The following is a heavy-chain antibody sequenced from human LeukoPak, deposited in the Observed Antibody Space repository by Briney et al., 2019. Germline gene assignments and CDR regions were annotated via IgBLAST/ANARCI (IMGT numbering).Heavy chain of an antibody. V-gene: IGHV3-23*01. D-gene: IGHD1-26*01. CDR3: AKTMGAIDHDY. J-gene: IGHJ4*02. Sequence: GSLRLSCAASGFTYSSYWMTWVRQAPGKGLEWVSTIGGSGGSTYYADSVKGRFTVSRDNSKNTLYLQMNSLRAKDTAVYYCAKTMGAIDHDYWGQGTLVTASS. CDR1: GFTYSSYW. CDR2: IGGSGGST.